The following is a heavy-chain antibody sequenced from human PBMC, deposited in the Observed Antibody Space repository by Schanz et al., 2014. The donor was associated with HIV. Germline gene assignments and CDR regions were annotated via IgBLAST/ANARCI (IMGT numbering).Heavy chain of an antibody. CDR3: AKGWRGYSISSLVDY. V-gene: IGHV3-30*18. CDR1: GFTFDSYG. D-gene: IGHD6-6*01. Sequence: QEQLVESGGGVVQPGRSLRLSCAASGFTFDSYGIHWVRQAPGKGLEWVAVISYDGTNKKFADSVRGRITISRDNSKNTLYLQMNSLRADDTAVYYCAKGWRGYSISSLVDYWGQGSLVTVSS. J-gene: IGHJ4*02. CDR2: ISYDGTNK.